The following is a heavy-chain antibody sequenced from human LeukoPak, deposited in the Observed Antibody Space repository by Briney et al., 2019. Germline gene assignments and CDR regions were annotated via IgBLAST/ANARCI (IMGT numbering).Heavy chain of an antibody. Sequence: SETLSLTCTVPGGSISSSSYYWGWFRQPPGKGLEWIGSIYYRGSTYYKPSLNSRLTIIVDTSKSQFSLKLSSVTAADTAVYHGARVTRLGELSGYYYYMDVWGKGTTVTVSS. CDR2: IYYRGST. CDR3: ARVTRLGELSGYYYYMDV. J-gene: IGHJ6*03. CDR1: GGSISSSSYY. D-gene: IGHD3-16*02. V-gene: IGHV4-39*01.